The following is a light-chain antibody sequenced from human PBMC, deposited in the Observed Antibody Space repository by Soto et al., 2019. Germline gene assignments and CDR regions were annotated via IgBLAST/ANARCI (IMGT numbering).Light chain of an antibody. Sequence: QSALTQPASVSGSPGQSITISCTGTSSDVGSYNLVSWYQHHPGKAPKLIIYEGSKRPSGVSNRFSGSKSGDTASLTISGLQAEDEADYHCCSYAGSNIHVLFGGGTQLTVL. CDR3: CSYAGSNIHVL. V-gene: IGLV2-23*01. CDR1: SSDVGSYNL. CDR2: EGS. J-gene: IGLJ2*01.